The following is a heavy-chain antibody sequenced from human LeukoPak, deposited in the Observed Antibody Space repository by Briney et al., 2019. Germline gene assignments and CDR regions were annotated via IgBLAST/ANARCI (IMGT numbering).Heavy chain of an antibody. V-gene: IGHV3-23*01. D-gene: IGHD2-21*01. J-gene: IGHJ4*02. Sequence: GGSLRLSCAASGFTFSNSDMAWVRQAPGKGLEWLSLISPRSTSTYYADSVKGRFTISRDNFKDILFLQMNSLRAEDTVVYYCAKSRAIDHWGQGTLVIVSS. CDR3: AKSRAIDH. CDR1: GFTFSNSD. CDR2: ISPRSTST.